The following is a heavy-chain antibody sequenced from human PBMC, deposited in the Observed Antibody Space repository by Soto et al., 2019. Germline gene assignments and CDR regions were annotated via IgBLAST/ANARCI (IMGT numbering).Heavy chain of an antibody. Sequence: QVHLVESGGGVVQPGGSLRLSCAASGFGFSDYAMHWVRQAPGKGLQWVAVVAYDGGNIFYAASVKGRFTISRDNSENTLYLQMNSLRGDDTAVYYCARDQDARFYFDYWGQGTLVTVSS. J-gene: IGHJ4*02. V-gene: IGHV3-30-3*01. CDR2: VAYDGGNI. D-gene: IGHD3-3*01. CDR1: GFGFSDYA. CDR3: ARDQDARFYFDY.